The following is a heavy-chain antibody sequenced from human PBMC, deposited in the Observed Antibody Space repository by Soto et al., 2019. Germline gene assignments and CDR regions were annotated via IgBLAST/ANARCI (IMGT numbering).Heavy chain of an antibody. J-gene: IGHJ4*02. CDR2: INPSGGST. D-gene: IGHD6-13*01. CDR1: GYTFTSYY. CDR3: ARPQGIAAAGTSPIDY. V-gene: IGHV1-46*01. Sequence: ASVKVSCKASGYTFTSYYMHWVRQAPGQGLEWMGIINPSGGSTSYAQKFQGRVTMTRDTSTSTVYMELSSLRSEDTAVYYCARPQGIAAAGTSPIDYWGQGTLVTVSS.